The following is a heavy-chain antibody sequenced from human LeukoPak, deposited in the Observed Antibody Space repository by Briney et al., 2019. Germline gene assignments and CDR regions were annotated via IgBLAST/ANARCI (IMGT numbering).Heavy chain of an antibody. CDR2: IRHDGSNK. V-gene: IGHV3-30*02. D-gene: IGHD5-24*01. J-gene: IGHJ4*02. Sequence: GGSLRLSCTTSGFIFSNYGMHWVRQAPGKGLEWVAFIRHDGSNKYCADSVKGRCTISRDNSKKTVYLQMNSLRTEDTAVYYCAKDRWLQGYFDYWGQGTLVTVSS. CDR3: AKDRWLQGYFDY. CDR1: GFIFSNYG.